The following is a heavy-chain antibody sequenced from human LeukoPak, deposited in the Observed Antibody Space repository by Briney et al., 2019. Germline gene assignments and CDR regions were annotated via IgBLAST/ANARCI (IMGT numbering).Heavy chain of an antibody. D-gene: IGHD5-24*01. Sequence: GGSLRLSCAASGFTFSNYNMNWVRQAPGKGLEWVSSISSDSAYIYNADSMKGRFTISRDNTRNSLYLQMSSLRAEDTAVYYCARGAADGCNYFFYYYMDVWGKGTTVTVSS. CDR1: GFTFSNYN. CDR2: ISSDSAYI. CDR3: ARGAADGCNYFFYYYMDV. J-gene: IGHJ6*03. V-gene: IGHV3-21*01.